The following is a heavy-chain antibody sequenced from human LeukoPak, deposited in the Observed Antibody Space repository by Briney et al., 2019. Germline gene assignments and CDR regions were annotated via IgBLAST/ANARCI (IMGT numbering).Heavy chain of an antibody. Sequence: KPSETLSLTCTVSGASVSSYYWSWIRQPPGKGLEWIGYIYYSGSTSYNPSLKSRVTISVDTSKNQFSLKLSSVTAADTAVYYCARGRYYDSSGQGYFQHWGQGTLVTVSS. CDR2: IYYSGST. CDR1: GASVSSYY. J-gene: IGHJ1*01. V-gene: IGHV4-59*02. CDR3: ARGRYYDSSGQGYFQH. D-gene: IGHD3-22*01.